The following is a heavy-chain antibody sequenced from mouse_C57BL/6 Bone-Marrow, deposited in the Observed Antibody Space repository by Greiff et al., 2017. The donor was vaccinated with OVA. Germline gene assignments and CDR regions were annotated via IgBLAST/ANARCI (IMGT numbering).Heavy chain of an antibody. CDR2: IYPGSGST. V-gene: IGHV1-55*01. J-gene: IGHJ1*03. Sequence: QVQLQQSGAELVKPGASVKMSCKASGYTFTSYWITWVKQRPGQGLEWIGDIYPGSGSTNYNEKFKSKATLTVDTSSSTAYMQLSSLTSEDSAVYYCAIPITTVVATPRYFDVWGTGTTVTVSS. CDR1: GYTFTSYW. D-gene: IGHD1-1*01. CDR3: AIPITTVVATPRYFDV.